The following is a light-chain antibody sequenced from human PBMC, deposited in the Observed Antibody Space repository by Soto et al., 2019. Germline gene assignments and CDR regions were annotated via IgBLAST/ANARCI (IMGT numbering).Light chain of an antibody. CDR2: DAS. CDR3: QQYENRPT. J-gene: IGKJ5*01. CDR1: QNINNY. V-gene: IGKV1-33*01. Sequence: EIQMTQPQYSLSASVGDRVTITCQASQNINNYLNWYQQKPGRAPKLLIYDASNLEAGVPSRFRGSGSGTDFTFTISRLQPEDIATYYCQQYENRPTFGQGTRLEIK.